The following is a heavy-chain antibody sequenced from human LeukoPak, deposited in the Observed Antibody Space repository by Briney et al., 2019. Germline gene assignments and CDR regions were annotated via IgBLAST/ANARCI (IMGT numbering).Heavy chain of an antibody. J-gene: IGHJ3*01. V-gene: IGHV5-51*01. CDR3: ARQPSRDAFDF. Sequence: PGEALKISCNGAGCRITSYWIAWVRQMPGKGLEWMGSIYPGDSDTSYRPSFQGQVTISVDKSMSTAYLQLTSLKASDTAMYYCARQPSRDAFDFWGQATMVTVSS. CDR1: GCRITSYW. CDR2: IYPGDSDT.